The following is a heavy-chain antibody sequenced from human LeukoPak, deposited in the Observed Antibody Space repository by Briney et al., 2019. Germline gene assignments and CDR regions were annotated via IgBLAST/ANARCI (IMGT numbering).Heavy chain of an antibody. CDR1: GGSISSGSYY. J-gene: IGHJ3*02. D-gene: IGHD1-26*01. V-gene: IGHV4-61*02. CDR2: IYTSGST. Sequence: SETLSLTCTVSGGSISSGSYYWSWIRQPAGKGLEWIGRIYTSGSTNYNPSLKSRVTISVDTSKNQFSLKLSSVTAADTAVYYCARERLEIVGATSGAFDIWGQGTMVTVSS. CDR3: ARERLEIVGATSGAFDI.